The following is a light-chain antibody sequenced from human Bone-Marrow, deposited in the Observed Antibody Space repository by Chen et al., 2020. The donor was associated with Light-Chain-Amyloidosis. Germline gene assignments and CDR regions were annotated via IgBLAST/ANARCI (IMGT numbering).Light chain of an antibody. Sequence: HSALTQPASEPGPPGQSTSISCTGTSSDVGGDNHVSWYQQHPDKAPKLMIYEVTNRPSWVPDRFSGSKSDNTASLTISGLRTEDEADYFCSSYTITNTLVVGSGTRVTVL. CDR2: EVT. V-gene: IGLV2-14*01. CDR1: SSDVGGDNH. CDR3: SSYTITNTLV. J-gene: IGLJ1*01.